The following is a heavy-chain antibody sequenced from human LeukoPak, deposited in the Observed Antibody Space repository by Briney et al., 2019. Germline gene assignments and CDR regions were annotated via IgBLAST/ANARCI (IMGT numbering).Heavy chain of an antibody. Sequence: GGSLRLSCAASGFTFSSYAIHWVRQAPGKGLKWVAVVSNDGNNEYYADAVKGRFTISRDNSKNTLYLQMNSLRVKDTAVNYGGGGRHSSNWELDSWGEGGLVSVSS. V-gene: IGHV3-30*04. D-gene: IGHD1-1*01. CDR2: VSNDGNNE. J-gene: IGHJ5*01. CDR3: GGGRHSSNWELDS. CDR1: GFTFSSYA.